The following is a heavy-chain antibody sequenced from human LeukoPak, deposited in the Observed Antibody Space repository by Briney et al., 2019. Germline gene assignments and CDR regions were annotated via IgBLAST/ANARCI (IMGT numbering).Heavy chain of an antibody. CDR2: INHSGST. J-gene: IGHJ4*02. V-gene: IGHV4-34*01. CDR3: ARQSSRYYYDSSGYYTEFDY. D-gene: IGHD3-22*01. Sequence: SETLSLTCAVYGGSFSGYYWSWIRQPPGKGLEWIGEINHSGSTYYNPSLKSRVTISVDTSKNQFSLKLSSVTAADTAVYYCARQSSRYYYDSSGYYTEFDYWGQGTLVTVSS. CDR1: GGSFSGYY.